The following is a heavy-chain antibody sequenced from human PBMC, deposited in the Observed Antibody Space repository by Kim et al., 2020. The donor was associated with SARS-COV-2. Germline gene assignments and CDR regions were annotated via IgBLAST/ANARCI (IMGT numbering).Heavy chain of an antibody. D-gene: IGHD6-19*01. V-gene: IGHV2-70*01. Sequence: SGPTLVNPTQTLTLTCTFSGFSLSTSGMCVSWIRQPPGKALEWLALIDWDDDKYYSTSLKTRLTISKDTSKNQVVLTMTNMDPVDTATYYCARALDCIAVAGGGYDPWGQGTLVTVSS. CDR1: GFSLSTSGMC. J-gene: IGHJ5*02. CDR3: ARALDCIAVAGGGYDP. CDR2: IDWDDDK.